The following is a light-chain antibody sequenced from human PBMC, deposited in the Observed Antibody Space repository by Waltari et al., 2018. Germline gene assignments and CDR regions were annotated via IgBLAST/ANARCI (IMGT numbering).Light chain of an antibody. CDR2: DFS. V-gene: IGLV2-14*01. CDR1: SSDVGFYNY. J-gene: IGLJ3*02. Sequence: QSALTQPASVSGSPGQSITISCYGTSSDVGFYNYVSRYQQHPGKAPKLMIYDFSQRPSGAPVRFSASNSGNTASLTISGIQAEDEADYYCNSYTGSSSWVFGGGTKVTVL. CDR3: NSYTGSSSWV.